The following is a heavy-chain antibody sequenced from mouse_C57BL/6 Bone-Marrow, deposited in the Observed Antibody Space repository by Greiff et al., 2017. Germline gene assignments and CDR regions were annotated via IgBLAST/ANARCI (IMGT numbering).Heavy chain of an antibody. J-gene: IGHJ1*03. CDR2: ISNDGSN. CDR3: ARDGYYRWYFDV. Sequence: ESGPGLVKPSQSLSLTCSVTGYSITSGYYWNWIRQFPENKLEWMGNISNDGSNNYNPSLKNRISITRDTSKNQFFLKLNSVTTEDTATYYCARDGYYRWYFDVWGTGTTVTVSS. D-gene: IGHD2-3*01. CDR1: GYSITSGYY. V-gene: IGHV3-6*01.